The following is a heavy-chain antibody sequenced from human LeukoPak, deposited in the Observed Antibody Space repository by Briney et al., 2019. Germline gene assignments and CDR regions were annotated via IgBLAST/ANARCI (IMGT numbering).Heavy chain of an antibody. CDR1: GFTVSSNY. J-gene: IGHJ4*02. Sequence: PGGSLRLSCAASGFTVSSNYMNWVRQAPGKGLEWVSVISSGSDHTYYADSVKGRFAIFRDNSKNTLYLQMNSLRIEDTAIYYCAKDRLYFGDDFGDYWGQGTLATVSS. D-gene: IGHD2-21*02. CDR2: ISSGSDHT. CDR3: AKDRLYFGDDFGDY. V-gene: IGHV3-53*01.